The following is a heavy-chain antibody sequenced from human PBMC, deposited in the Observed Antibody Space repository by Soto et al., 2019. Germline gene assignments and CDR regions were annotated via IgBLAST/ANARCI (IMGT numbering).Heavy chain of an antibody. CDR1: GYTFTSYG. J-gene: IGHJ6*03. D-gene: IGHD5-12*01. CDR2: ISAYNGNT. Sequence: ASVKVSCKASGYTFTSYGISWVRQAPGQGLEWMGWISAYNGNTNYAQKLQGRVTLTTDTATTTAYMGLRSLRSDDTAVYYCAMSGYSGYAPARYYYYYYMDVWGKGTTVTVSS. V-gene: IGHV1-18*01. CDR3: AMSGYSGYAPARYYYYYYMDV.